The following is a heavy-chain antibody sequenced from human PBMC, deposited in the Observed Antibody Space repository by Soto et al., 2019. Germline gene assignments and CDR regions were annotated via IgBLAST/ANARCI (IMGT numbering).Heavy chain of an antibody. J-gene: IGHJ6*02. Sequence: GGSLRLSCAASGFTFSTYWMHWIRQVPGKGLEWVSRINSDASHTYYADSVKGRFTIYRDNAKNTLHLEMNSLRAEDTAVYYCARGSSSSVRFYGMDVWRQGTTVTVSS. D-gene: IGHD6-13*01. CDR3: ARGSSSSVRFYGMDV. V-gene: IGHV3-74*01. CDR2: INSDASHT. CDR1: GFTFSTYW.